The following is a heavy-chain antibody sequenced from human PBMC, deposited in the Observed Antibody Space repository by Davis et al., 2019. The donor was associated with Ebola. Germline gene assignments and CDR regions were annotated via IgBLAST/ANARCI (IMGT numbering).Heavy chain of an antibody. V-gene: IGHV3-74*01. CDR2: INSDGSST. D-gene: IGHD3-3*01. CDR3: ARDHREPGESVTIFGVVIYYYYGMDV. CDR1: GFTFSSYW. J-gene: IGHJ6*02. Sequence: HTGGSLRLSCAASGFTFSSYWMHWVRHAPGKGLVWVSRINSDGSSTSYADSVKGRFTISRDNAKNSLYLQMNSLRTEDTAVYYCARDHREPGESVTIFGVVIYYYYGMDVWGQGTTVTVSS.